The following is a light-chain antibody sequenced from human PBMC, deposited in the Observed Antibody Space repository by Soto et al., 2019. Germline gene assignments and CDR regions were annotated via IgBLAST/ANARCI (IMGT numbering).Light chain of an antibody. V-gene: IGKV3-20*01. CDR1: QSVSSNY. J-gene: IGKJ2*01. Sequence: EIVLTQSPGTLSLSPGVRATLSCRASQSVSSNYLAWYQQKPGQAPRLLIYGASSRATGIPDRFSGSGSGTDFTLTISRLEPEDFAVYYCQQYGRSAYTFGQGTTLEIK. CDR3: QQYGRSAYT. CDR2: GAS.